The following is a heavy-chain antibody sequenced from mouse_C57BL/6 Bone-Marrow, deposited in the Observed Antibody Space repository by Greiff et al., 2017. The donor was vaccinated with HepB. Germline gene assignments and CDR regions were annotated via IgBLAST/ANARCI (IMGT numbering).Heavy chain of an antibody. V-gene: IGHV14-4*01. Sequence: VQLQQSGAELVRPGASVKLSCTASGFNIKDDYMHWVKQRPEQGLEWIGWIDPENGDTEYASKFQGKATITADTSSNTAYLQLSSLTAEDTAVYYCTTDYGSSFYFDDWGQGTTLTVSS. J-gene: IGHJ2*01. CDR2: IDPENGDT. CDR1: GFNIKDDY. D-gene: IGHD1-1*01. CDR3: TTDYGSSFYFDD.